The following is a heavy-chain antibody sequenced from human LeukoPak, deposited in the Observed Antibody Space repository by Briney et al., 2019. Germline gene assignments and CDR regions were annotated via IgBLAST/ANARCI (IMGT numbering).Heavy chain of an antibody. CDR1: GYTFTGYY. V-gene: IGHV1-2*02. J-gene: IGHJ5*02. CDR3: ARETKIISSSWYYNWFDP. CDR2: INPNSGDT. Sequence: ASVKVSCKASGYTFTGYYMHWVRQAPGQGLEWMGWINPNSGDTNYAQKFQGRVTMTRDTSISTAYRELSRLRSDDTAVYYCARETKIISSSWYYNWFDPWGQGTLVTVSS. D-gene: IGHD6-13*01.